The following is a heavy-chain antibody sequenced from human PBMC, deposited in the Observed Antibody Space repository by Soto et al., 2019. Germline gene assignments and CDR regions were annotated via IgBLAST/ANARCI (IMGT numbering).Heavy chain of an antibody. CDR1: GFTFSSYA. D-gene: IGHD6-19*01. CDR3: AKHPSSGWYVDPFDY. CDR2: ISSSGGST. J-gene: IGHJ4*02. Sequence: EVQLLESGGGLVQPGGSLRLSCAASGFTFSSYAMSWVRQAPGKGLEWVSAISSSGGSTDYADSVKGRFTISRDNSKNTLYLQMNSLRAEDTAVYYCAKHPSSGWYVDPFDYWGQGTLVTVSS. V-gene: IGHV3-23*01.